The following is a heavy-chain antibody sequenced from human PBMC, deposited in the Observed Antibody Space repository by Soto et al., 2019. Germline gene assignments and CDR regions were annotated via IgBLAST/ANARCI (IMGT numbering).Heavy chain of an antibody. J-gene: IGHJ6*02. CDR2: ISGSGGST. CDR3: AKDRGIQLWANYYYYGMDV. V-gene: IGHV3-23*01. Sequence: GGSLRLSCAASGFTFSSYAMSWVRQAPGKGLEWVSAISGSGGSTYYADSVKGRFTISRDNSKNTLYLQMNSLRAEDTAVYYCAKDRGIQLWANYYYYGMDVWGQGTTVTVSS. CDR1: GFTFSSYA. D-gene: IGHD5-18*01.